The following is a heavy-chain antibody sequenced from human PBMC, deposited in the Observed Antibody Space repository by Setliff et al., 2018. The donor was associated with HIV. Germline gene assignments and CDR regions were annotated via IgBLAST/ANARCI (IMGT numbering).Heavy chain of an antibody. V-gene: IGHV3-73*01. D-gene: IGHD3-22*01. J-gene: IGHJ5*02. Sequence: ETLSLSCAASGFTFSGSTIHWVRQASGKGLEWVGRIGSKANSYATAYAASVKGRFTTSREDSKNTSYLQMNSLKTEDTAVYYCKADSSGYPWGQGTLVTVSS. CDR3: KADSSGYP. CDR1: GFTFSGST. CDR2: IGSKANSYAT.